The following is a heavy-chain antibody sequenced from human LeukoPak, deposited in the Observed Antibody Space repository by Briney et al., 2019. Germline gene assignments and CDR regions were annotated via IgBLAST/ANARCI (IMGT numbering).Heavy chain of an antibody. CDR2: IKSKTDGGTT. J-gene: IGHJ4*02. CDR1: GFTFSNAW. D-gene: IGHD1-26*01. CDR3: ARAAVGGELAFYY. V-gene: IGHV3-15*01. Sequence: GGSLRLSCAASGFTFSNAWMSWVRQAPGKGLEWVGRIKSKTDGGTTDYAAPVKGRFAISRDGSENTLYLQMNSLKTEDTAVYYCARAAVGGELAFYYWGQGTLVTVSS.